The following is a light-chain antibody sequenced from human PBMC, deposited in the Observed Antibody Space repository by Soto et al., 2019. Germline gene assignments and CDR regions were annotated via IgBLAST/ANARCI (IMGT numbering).Light chain of an antibody. J-gene: IGLJ1*01. Sequence: QSALTQPPSATGSPGQSVAISCTGTASDIGGYTFVSWYQQHPGKAPKLLIYDVNKRPSGVPDRFSGSKSGNTASLTVSGLHAEAEADYYCSAHGGTNPYVFGTGTKVTVL. CDR2: DVN. CDR3: SAHGGTNPYV. CDR1: ASDIGGYTF. V-gene: IGLV2-8*01.